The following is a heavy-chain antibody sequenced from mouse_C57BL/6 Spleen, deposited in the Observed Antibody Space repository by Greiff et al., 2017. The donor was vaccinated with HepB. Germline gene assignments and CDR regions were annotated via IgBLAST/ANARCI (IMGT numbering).Heavy chain of an antibody. V-gene: IGHV5-9*01. CDR3: ARQGLKEAWFAY. CDR2: ISGGGGNT. D-gene: IGHD2-4*01. Sequence: EVQLVESGGGLVKPGGSLKLSCAASGFTFSSYTMSWVRQTPEKRLEWGATISGGGGNTYYPDSVKGRFTISRDNAKNTLYLQMSSLRSEDTALYYCARQGLKEAWFAYWGQGTLVTVSA. CDR1: GFTFSSYT. J-gene: IGHJ3*01.